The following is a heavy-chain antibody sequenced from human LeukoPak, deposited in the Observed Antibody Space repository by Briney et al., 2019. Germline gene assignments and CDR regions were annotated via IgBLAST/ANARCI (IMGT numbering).Heavy chain of an antibody. CDR2: ISAYNGNT. V-gene: IGHV1-18*04. Sequence: GASVKVSCKASGYTFTSYGISWVRQPPGQGLEWMGWISAYNGNTNYAQKLQGRVTMTTDTSTSTAYMELRSLRSDDTAVYYCARVYYGSGSYYVAYYGMDVWGKGTTVTVSS. CDR1: GYTFTSYG. CDR3: ARVYYGSGSYYVAYYGMDV. J-gene: IGHJ6*04. D-gene: IGHD3-10*01.